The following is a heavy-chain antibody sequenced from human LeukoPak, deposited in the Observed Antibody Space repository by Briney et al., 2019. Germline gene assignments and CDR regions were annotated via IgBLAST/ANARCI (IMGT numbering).Heavy chain of an antibody. V-gene: IGHV1-2*02. CDR3: ARVDTVRVAGGGDY. D-gene: IGHD5-18*01. CDR1: GYTFTGYY. CDR2: INPNSGGT. Sequence: GASVKVSCKASGYTFTGYYMHWVRQAPGQGLEWMGWINPNSGGTNYAQKFQGRVPMTRDTSISTAYMELSRLRSDDTAVYYCARVDTVRVAGGGDYWGQGTLVTVSS. J-gene: IGHJ4*02.